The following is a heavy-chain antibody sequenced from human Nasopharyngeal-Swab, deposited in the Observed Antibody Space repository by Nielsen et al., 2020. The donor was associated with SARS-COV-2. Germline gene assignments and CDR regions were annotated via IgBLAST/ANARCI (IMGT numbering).Heavy chain of an antibody. CDR3: ATTPGYTSSPNAFDI. CDR2: IYYSGST. CDR1: GGSVSSGSYY. J-gene: IGHJ3*02. D-gene: IGHD6-13*01. V-gene: IGHV4-61*01. Sequence: SETLSLTCTVSGGSVSSGSYYWSWIRQPPGKGLEWIGYIYYSGSTNYNPSLKSRVTMSVDTSKNQFSLKLSSVTGADTAVYYCATTPGYTSSPNAFDIWGQGTMVTVSS.